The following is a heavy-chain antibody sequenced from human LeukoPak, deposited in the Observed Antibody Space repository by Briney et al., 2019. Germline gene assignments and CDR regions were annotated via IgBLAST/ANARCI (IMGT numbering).Heavy chain of an antibody. V-gene: IGHV3-48*01. CDR2: ISYSSRAR. Sequence: GGSLRLSCAASGFTFSSYNMNWVRQAPGKGLEWVSSISYSSRARYYADSVKGRFTISRDNVKNSLYLQMDSLRAEDTAVYYCARAYCSSTSCFGWGQGTLVTVCS. CDR1: GFTFSSYN. J-gene: IGHJ4*02. CDR3: ARAYCSSTSCFG. D-gene: IGHD2-2*01.